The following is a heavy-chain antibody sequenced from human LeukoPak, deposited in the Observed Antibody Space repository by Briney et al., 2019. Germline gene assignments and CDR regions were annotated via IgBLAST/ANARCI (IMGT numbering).Heavy chain of an antibody. J-gene: IGHJ5*02. V-gene: IGHV3-30*18. CDR1: GLTFSSYG. CDR2: ISYDGTIR. Sequence: GGSLRLSCAASGLTFSSYGVHWVRQAPGKGLEWVAVISYDGTIRNYADSVKGRFTISRDNSKNTLYLQMNSLTAEDTALYYCAKGGCSSTTCYLANPWGQGTLVTVSP. D-gene: IGHD2-2*01. CDR3: AKGGCSSTTCYLANP.